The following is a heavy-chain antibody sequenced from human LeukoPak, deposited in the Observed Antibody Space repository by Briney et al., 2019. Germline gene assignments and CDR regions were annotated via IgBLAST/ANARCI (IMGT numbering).Heavy chain of an antibody. CDR2: MNPNSGNT. Sequence: ASVKVSCKASGYTFTSYDINWVRQATGQGLEWMGWMNPNSGNTGYAQKFQGGVTMTRNTSISTAYMELSSLRSEDTAVYYCARVRGASSRFDAFDIWGQGTMVTVSS. CDR3: ARVRGASSRFDAFDI. D-gene: IGHD4-17*01. V-gene: IGHV1-8*01. J-gene: IGHJ3*02. CDR1: GYTFTSYD.